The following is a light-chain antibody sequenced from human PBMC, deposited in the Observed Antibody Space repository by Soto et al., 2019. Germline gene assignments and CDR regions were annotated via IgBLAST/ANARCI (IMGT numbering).Light chain of an antibody. J-gene: IGLJ1*01. CDR2: EVT. Sequence: QSALTQPASVSASPGQSISISCTGSSSDVGGYNYVSWYQQLPGKAPKLMIFEVTNRPSGVSNRFSGSKSGNTASLTISGLQAEDEGDYVCSSYTIRSTLVFGTGTKVTVL. CDR1: SSDVGGYNY. V-gene: IGLV2-14*01. CDR3: SSYTIRSTLV.